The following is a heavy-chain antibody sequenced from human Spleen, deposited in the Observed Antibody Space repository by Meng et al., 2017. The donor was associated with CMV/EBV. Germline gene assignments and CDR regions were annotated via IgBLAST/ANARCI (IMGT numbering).Heavy chain of an antibody. CDR2: IIPILDIV. J-gene: IGHJ4*02. CDR1: GGTFSNYA. CDR3: ARGGDYGDFHDPFDY. Sequence: SVKVSCKASGGTFSNYAISWVRQAPGQGLEWMGGIIPILDIVDYAQRFQGRVTITADKSTSTAYMELRSLRSDDTAVYYCARGGDYGDFHDPFDYWGQGTLVTVSS. D-gene: IGHD4-17*01. V-gene: IGHV1-69*10.